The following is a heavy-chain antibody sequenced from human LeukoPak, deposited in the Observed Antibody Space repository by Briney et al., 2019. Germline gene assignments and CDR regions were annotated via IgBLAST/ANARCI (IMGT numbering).Heavy chain of an antibody. J-gene: IGHJ4*02. D-gene: IGHD5-12*01. CDR1: GGSFSDYS. V-gene: IGHV4-34*01. CDR3: ATRLPTDY. CDR2: IDHSGST. Sequence: KPSETLSPTCAVYGGSFSDYSWSWIRQPPGKGLEWIGEIDHSGSTSYNPSLKSRLTISVDTSKKQFSLKLNSVTAADTAVYYCATRLPTDYWGQGTLVTVSS.